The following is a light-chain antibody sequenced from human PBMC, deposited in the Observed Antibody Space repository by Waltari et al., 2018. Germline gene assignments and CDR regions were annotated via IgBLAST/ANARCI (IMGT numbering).Light chain of an antibody. Sequence: EIVLTQSPGTLSLSPGERATLSCWASETISSSYLAWYQQKPGQAPRLLIYAASTRATGIPDRFSGSGSGTDFTLTISRLEPADFAVYYCQHYGSSLLTFGGGTKVEI. CDR3: QHYGSSLLT. J-gene: IGKJ4*01. CDR2: AAS. CDR1: ETISSSY. V-gene: IGKV3-20*01.